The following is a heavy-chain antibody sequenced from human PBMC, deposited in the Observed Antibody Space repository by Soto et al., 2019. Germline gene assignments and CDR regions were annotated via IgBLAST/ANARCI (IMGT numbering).Heavy chain of an antibody. CDR2: ISSHSSTL. CDR1: GFTFSSYS. V-gene: IGHV3-48*02. D-gene: IGHD6-19*01. Sequence: PGGSLRLSCAASGFTFSSYSMNWVRQAPGKGLEWISYISSHSSTLYYADSVEGRFTISRDNAGNSLYLQMNSLRDEDTAVYYCVRDGSGNLYLNWFDPRGQGTLVTVSS. CDR3: VRDGSGNLYLNWFDP. J-gene: IGHJ5*02.